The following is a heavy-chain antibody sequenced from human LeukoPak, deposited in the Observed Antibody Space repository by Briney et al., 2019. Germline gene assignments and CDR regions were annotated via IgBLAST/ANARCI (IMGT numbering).Heavy chain of an antibody. D-gene: IGHD6-13*01. V-gene: IGHV4-59*11. CDR2: IYYSGST. CDR3: ARVWSSSWSYYFDY. J-gene: IGHJ4*02. CDR1: GGSISSHY. Sequence: SETLSLTCTVSGGSISSHYWSWIRQPPGKGLEWIGYIYYSGSTNYNPSLKSRVTISVDTSRNQFSLKLSSVTAADTAVYYCARVWSSSWSYYFDYWGQGTLVTVSS.